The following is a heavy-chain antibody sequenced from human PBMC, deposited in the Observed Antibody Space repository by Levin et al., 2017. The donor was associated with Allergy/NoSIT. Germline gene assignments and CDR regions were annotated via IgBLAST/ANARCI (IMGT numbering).Heavy chain of an antibody. V-gene: IGHV3-53*01. CDR1: GFTVSSNF. CDR3: ARLGSGWYDS. J-gene: IGHJ5*01. Sequence: GGSLRLSCAASGFTVSSNFMSWVRQAPGEGLEWVSVIYNVDSGGTTYYSDSVKGRFTISRDNSKNMLYLQMNNLRPEDTAVYYCARLGSGWYDSWGQGTLVTVSS. CDR2: IYNVDSGGTT. D-gene: IGHD2-15*01.